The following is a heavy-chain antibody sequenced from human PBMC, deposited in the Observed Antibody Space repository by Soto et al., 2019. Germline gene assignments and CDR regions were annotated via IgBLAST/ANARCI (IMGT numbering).Heavy chain of an antibody. Sequence: GASVKVSCKASGYTFTSYDINWVRQATGQGLEWMGWMNPNSGNTGYAQKFQGRVTMTRNTSISTAYMELSSLRSEDTAVYYCAIIAARPGGSAFDIWGQGTKVTVSS. CDR2: MNPNSGNT. CDR1: GYTFTSYD. J-gene: IGHJ3*02. D-gene: IGHD6-6*01. CDR3: AIIAARPGGSAFDI. V-gene: IGHV1-8*01.